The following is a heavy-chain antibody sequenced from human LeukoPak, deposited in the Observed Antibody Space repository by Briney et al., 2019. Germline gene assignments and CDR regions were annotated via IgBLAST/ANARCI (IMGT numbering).Heavy chain of an antibody. CDR1: GFTFSNAW. CDR2: IKSKTDGGTT. D-gene: IGHD1-1*01. Sequence: GGSLTLSCAASGFTFSNAWMSWVRQAPGKGLEWVGRIKSKTDGGTTDYAARVTSRFAISRDDSKNTLYLQMNSLKAEDTAVYYCTTASSNWNVGLWGQGTLVTVSS. J-gene: IGHJ4*02. CDR3: TTASSNWNVGL. V-gene: IGHV3-15*01.